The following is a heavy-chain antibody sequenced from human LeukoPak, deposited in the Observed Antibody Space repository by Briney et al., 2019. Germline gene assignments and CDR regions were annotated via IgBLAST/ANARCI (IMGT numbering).Heavy chain of an antibody. V-gene: IGHV1-18*01. CDR2: IGAYNVNT. CDR1: GYTFTSYG. J-gene: IGHJ4*02. CDR3: ARHYDSSGYSLTAFDY. Sequence: PMASVKVSCKASGYTFTSYGISWVRQAPGQGLEWMGWIGAYNVNTNYAQKLQGRVTMTTDTSTSTAYMELSSLRSEDTAVYYCARHYDSSGYSLTAFDYWGQGTLVTVSS. D-gene: IGHD3-22*01.